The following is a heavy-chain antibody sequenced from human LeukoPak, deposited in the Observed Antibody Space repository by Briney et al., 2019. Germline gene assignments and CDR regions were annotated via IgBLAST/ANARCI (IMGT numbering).Heavy chain of an antibody. Sequence: GGSLRLSCVASDLTFTAYTMAWVRQAPGKGLEWVLSITRSGVTTYSADSVKGRFTISRDNSKNTLYLQMNSLRADDTAVYYCAKRHGANTGPFDYWGQGTVVTVSS. CDR3: AKRHGANTGPFDY. CDR1: DLTFTAYT. J-gene: IGHJ4*02. D-gene: IGHD4/OR15-4a*01. V-gene: IGHV3-23*01. CDR2: ITRSGVTT.